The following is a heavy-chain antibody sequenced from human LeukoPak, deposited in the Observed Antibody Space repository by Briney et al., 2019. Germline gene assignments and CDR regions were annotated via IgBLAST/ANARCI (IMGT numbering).Heavy chain of an antibody. CDR3: AKVGYCSSANCYNYFDY. CDR1: GFTFSTYA. Sequence: GGSLRLSCAASGFTFSTYAMTWVRQAPGKGLEWVSIISGSGGSTYYADSVKGRFTISRDKSKNTLYLQMNSLRAEDTAAYYCAKVGYCSSANCYNYFDYWGQGTLVTVSS. D-gene: IGHD2-2*02. V-gene: IGHV3-23*01. CDR2: ISGSGGST. J-gene: IGHJ4*02.